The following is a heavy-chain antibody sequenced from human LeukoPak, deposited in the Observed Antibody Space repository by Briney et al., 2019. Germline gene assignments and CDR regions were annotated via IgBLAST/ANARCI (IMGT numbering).Heavy chain of an antibody. CDR3: ARDGYDLDTPMVSTVFDC. V-gene: IGHV3-30*04. CDR1: GFAFNTYA. Sequence: PGASLRLSCAASGFAFNTYALSWVRQAPGKGLEWVAVISYDGRNKYYADSVKGRFTLSRDNSKNTLFLQMNSLRAEDTAVYYCARDGYDLDTPMVSTVFDCWGQGTLVTVSS. J-gene: IGHJ4*02. CDR2: ISYDGRNK. D-gene: IGHD5-18*01.